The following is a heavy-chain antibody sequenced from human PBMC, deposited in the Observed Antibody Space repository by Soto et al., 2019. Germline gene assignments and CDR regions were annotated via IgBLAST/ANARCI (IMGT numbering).Heavy chain of an antibody. CDR1: GFTFRAYY. CDR3: ARGSPQFWQLFDN. Sequence: GGSLRLSCTASGFTFRAYYMNWIRQAPGKGPEWVSYISTGGSTIFYADPVKGRFTISRDNDKNSLSLQMDSLRADDTGVYYCARGSPQFWQLFDNWGQGALVTVSS. CDR2: ISTGGSTI. D-gene: IGHD3-3*01. V-gene: IGHV3-11*01. J-gene: IGHJ4*02.